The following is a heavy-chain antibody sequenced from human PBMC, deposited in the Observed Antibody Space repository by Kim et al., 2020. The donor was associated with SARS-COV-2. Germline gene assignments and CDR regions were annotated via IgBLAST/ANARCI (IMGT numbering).Heavy chain of an antibody. CDR1: GGSFSGYY. Sequence: SETLSLTCAVYGGSFSGYYWSWIRQPPGKGLEWIGEINHSGSTNYNPSLKSRVTISVDTSKNQFSLKLSSVTAADTAVYYCARPSPIAAAGPGTVHFDYWGQGTLVTVSS. CDR2: INHSGST. D-gene: IGHD6-13*01. CDR3: ARPSPIAAAGPGTVHFDY. V-gene: IGHV4-34*01. J-gene: IGHJ4*02.